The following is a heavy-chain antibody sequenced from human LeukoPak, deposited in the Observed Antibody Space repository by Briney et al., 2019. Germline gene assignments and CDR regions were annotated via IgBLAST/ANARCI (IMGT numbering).Heavy chain of an antibody. CDR1: GGSISSYY. CDR2: IYTSGST. V-gene: IGHV4-4*09. J-gene: IGHJ4*02. CDR3: ARSVDIVATVYFDY. D-gene: IGHD5-12*01. Sequence: SETLSLTCTVSGGSISSYYWRWIRQPPGKGLEWIGYIYTSGSTNYNPSLKSRVTISVDTSKNQFSLKLSSVTAADTAVYYCARSVDIVATVYFDYWGQGTLVTVSS.